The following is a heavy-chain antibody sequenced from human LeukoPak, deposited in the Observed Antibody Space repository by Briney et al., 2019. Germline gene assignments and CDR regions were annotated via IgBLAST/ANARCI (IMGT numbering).Heavy chain of an antibody. D-gene: IGHD5-18*01. V-gene: IGHV4-34*01. Sequence: PSETLSLTCAVYGGSFSGYYWSWIRQPPGKGLEWIGEINHSGSTNYNPSLKSRVTISVDTSKNQFSLKLSSVPAADTAVYYCARKGRQLWLSFDYWGQGTLVTVSS. CDR2: INHSGST. CDR1: GGSFSGYY. J-gene: IGHJ4*02. CDR3: ARKGRQLWLSFDY.